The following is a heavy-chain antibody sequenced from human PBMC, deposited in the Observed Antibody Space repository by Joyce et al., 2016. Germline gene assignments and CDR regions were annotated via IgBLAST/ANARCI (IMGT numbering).Heavy chain of an antibody. V-gene: IGHV3-23*01. CDR1: GFTFSSYA. Sequence: EVQLLESGGGLVQPGGSLRLSCAASGFTFSSYAMRGVRQAPGKGLEWVATIGASGGSTYYADSVRGRFTISRDNSEDSLYLHMNSLRAEDTAVYYCATWAPTNYDFWSGYSYYFDNWGQGTLVTVSS. D-gene: IGHD3-3*01. J-gene: IGHJ4*02. CDR2: IGASGGST. CDR3: ATWAPTNYDFWSGYSYYFDN.